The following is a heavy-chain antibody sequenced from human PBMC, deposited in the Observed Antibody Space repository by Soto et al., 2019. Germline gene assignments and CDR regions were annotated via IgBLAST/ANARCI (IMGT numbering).Heavy chain of an antibody. CDR3: ARASQLVRNYFDY. CDR2: IYYSGST. D-gene: IGHD6-6*01. V-gene: IGHV4-59*01. J-gene: IGHJ4*02. CDR1: GGSISSYY. Sequence: SETLSLTCTVSGGSISSYYWSWIRQPPGKGLEWIGYIYYSGSTNYNPSLKSRVTISVDTSKNQFSLKLSSVTAADTAVYYCARASQLVRNYFDYWGQGTLVTVSS.